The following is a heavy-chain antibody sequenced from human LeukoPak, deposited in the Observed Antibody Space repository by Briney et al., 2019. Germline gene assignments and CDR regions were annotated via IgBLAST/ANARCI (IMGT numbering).Heavy chain of an antibody. CDR1: GGSLSSYY. Sequence: SETLSLTCTVSGGSLSSYYWSWIRQPAGKGLEWIGRIYTSGSTNYNPSLKSRVTMSVDTSKNQFSLKLSSVTAADTAVYYCARGGEYDFWSGPWYFDYWGQGTLVTVSS. V-gene: IGHV4-4*07. J-gene: IGHJ4*02. D-gene: IGHD3-3*01. CDR3: ARGGEYDFWSGPWYFDY. CDR2: IYTSGST.